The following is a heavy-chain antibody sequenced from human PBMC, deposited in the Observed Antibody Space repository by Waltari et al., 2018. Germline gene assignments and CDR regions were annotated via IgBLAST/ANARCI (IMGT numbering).Heavy chain of an antibody. CDR2: IKQDGSEK. J-gene: IGHJ1*01. CDR3: ATGRRAEYFQH. Sequence: EVQLVESGGGLVQPGGSLRLYCAASGFTFGSYCMRWVRQAPGKGLEWVANIKQDGSEKYYVDSVKGRFTISRDNAKNSLYLQMNSLRAEDTAVYYCATGRRAEYFQHWGQGTLVTVSS. CDR1: GFTFGSYC. V-gene: IGHV3-7*01.